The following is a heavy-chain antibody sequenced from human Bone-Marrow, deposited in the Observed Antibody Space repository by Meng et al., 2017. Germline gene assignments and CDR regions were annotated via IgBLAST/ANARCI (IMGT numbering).Heavy chain of an antibody. V-gene: IGHV4-39*07. Sequence: SETRSLTCTVSGGSISSSSYYWGWIRQPPGKGLEWIGSIYYSGSTYYNPSLKSRVTISVDTSKNQFSLKLSSVTAADTAVYYCARDLLGHLDTAMVTDYWGQGTRVTVSS. CDR3: ARDLLGHLDTAMVTDY. D-gene: IGHD5-18*01. CDR2: IYYSGST. CDR1: GGSISSSSYY. J-gene: IGHJ4*02.